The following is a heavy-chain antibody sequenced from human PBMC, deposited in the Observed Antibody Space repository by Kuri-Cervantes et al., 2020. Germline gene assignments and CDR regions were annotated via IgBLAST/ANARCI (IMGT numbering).Heavy chain of an antibody. Sequence: KVSCKGSGYSFTSYWIGWVRQMPGKGLEWMGIIYPGDSDTRYSPSFQGQVTISADKSISTAYLQWSSLKASDTAMYYCARGGRLQGAHSDYWGQGTLVTVSS. J-gene: IGHJ4*02. D-gene: IGHD3-16*01. CDR2: IYPGDSDT. CDR3: ARGGRLQGAHSDY. V-gene: IGHV5-51*01. CDR1: GYSFTSYW.